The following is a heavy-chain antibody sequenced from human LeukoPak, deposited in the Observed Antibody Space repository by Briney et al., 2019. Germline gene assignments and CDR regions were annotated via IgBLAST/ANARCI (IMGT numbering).Heavy chain of an antibody. J-gene: IGHJ5*02. D-gene: IGHD1-14*01. CDR2: IHYSGNT. Sequence: SETLSLTCIVSGDSISTYYWNWIRQPPGKGLEWVGYIHYSGNTNYNPSLKNRVTISVDTSKNQFSLKLSSVTAADTAVYYCARRQEADSGIWFDPWGQGTLGTVSS. CDR1: GDSISTYY. CDR3: ARRQEADSGIWFDP. V-gene: IGHV4-59*01.